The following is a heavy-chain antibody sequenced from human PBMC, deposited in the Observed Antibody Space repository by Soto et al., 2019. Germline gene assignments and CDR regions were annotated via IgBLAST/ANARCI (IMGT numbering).Heavy chain of an antibody. D-gene: IGHD1-26*01. Sequence: QVQLVQSGAEVRKPGSSVKVSCKASGVTFSSYTISWVRQAPGQGLERMGRIIPVLGVANYAPKFQGRLTIIADEPTTTVYMDLSSLRSEDTAMYYGRWLINGDSDVSDFWGQGTFITVSS. CDR3: RWLINGDSDVSDF. J-gene: IGHJ3*01. V-gene: IGHV1-69*02. CDR2: IIPVLGVA. CDR1: GVTFSSYT.